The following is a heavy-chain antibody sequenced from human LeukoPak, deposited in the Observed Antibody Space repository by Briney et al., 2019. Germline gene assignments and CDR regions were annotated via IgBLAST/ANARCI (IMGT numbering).Heavy chain of an antibody. J-gene: IGHJ4*02. V-gene: IGHV3-73*01. CDR3: TRTYDGGNFPLDY. D-gene: IGHD4-23*01. CDR1: GFTFSGSA. CDR2: IRSKANSYAT. Sequence: GGSLRLSCAASGFTFSGSAMHWVRQASGKGLEWVGRIRSKANSYATAYAASVKGRFTISRDDSKNTAYLQMNSLKTEDTAVYYCTRTYDGGNFPLDYWGQGTLVTVSS.